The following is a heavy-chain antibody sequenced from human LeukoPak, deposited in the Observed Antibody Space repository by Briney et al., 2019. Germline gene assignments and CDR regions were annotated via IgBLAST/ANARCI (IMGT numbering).Heavy chain of an antibody. D-gene: IGHD6-13*01. J-gene: IGHJ4*02. Sequence: SQTLSLTCAISEDSVSSNSATWTWIRQSPSRGLEWLGRTYYRSKWYNDYAVSVKSRVIINPDTSKNQFSLQLNSVTPEDTAVYYCARGSSSSSWYFDYWGQGTLVTVSS. CDR1: EDSVSSNSAT. V-gene: IGHV6-1*01. CDR2: TYYRSKWYN. CDR3: ARGSSSSSWYFDY.